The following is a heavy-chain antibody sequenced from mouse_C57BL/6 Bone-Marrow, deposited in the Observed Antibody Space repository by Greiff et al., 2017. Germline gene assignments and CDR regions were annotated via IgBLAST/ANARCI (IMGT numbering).Heavy chain of an antibody. V-gene: IGHV5-6*01. Sequence: EVQGVESGGDLVKPGGSLKLSCAASGFTFSSYGMYWVRQTPDKRLEWVATISSGGSYTYYPDSVKGRFTISRDNAKNTLYLQMSSLQSEDTALYYCARAYYYGSWFAYWGQGTLVTVSA. J-gene: IGHJ3*01. CDR3: ARAYYYGSWFAY. D-gene: IGHD1-1*01. CDR2: ISSGGSYT. CDR1: GFTFSSYG.